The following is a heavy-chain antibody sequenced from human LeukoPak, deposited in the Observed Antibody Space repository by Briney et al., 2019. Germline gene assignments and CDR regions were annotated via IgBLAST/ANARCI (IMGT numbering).Heavy chain of an antibody. CDR3: ARGIRYADY. Sequence: PGGSLRLSCVACGFLISGSTMNWVRQAPGKGLEWISYISSSSGTIYYADSVKGRFTISRDNAKNSLFLQMNGLRDEDTAVYYCARGIRYADYWGQGTLVTVSS. J-gene: IGHJ4*02. CDR2: ISSSSGTI. CDR1: GFLISGST. V-gene: IGHV3-48*02. D-gene: IGHD3-16*01.